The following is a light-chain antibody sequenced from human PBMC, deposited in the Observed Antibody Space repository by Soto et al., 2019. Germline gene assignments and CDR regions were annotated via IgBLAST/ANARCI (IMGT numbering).Light chain of an antibody. CDR2: DAS. Sequence: EIVLTQSPATLSLPPGERATLSCRASQSVSSYLAWYQQKPGQAPRLLIYDASTRATGIPARFSGSGSGTDFTLTISSLEPEDFAVYSCQQRSNWPWTFGQGTKVEIK. J-gene: IGKJ1*01. CDR1: QSVSSY. CDR3: QQRSNWPWT. V-gene: IGKV3-11*01.